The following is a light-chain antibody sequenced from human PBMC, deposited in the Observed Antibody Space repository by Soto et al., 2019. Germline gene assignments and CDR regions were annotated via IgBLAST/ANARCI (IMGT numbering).Light chain of an antibody. V-gene: IGKV4-1*01. CDR2: WAS. J-gene: IGKJ2*01. CDR1: QSVLYSSNKKNY. Sequence: DIVMTQSPDSLAVSLGERATVNCKSSQSVLYSSNKKNYLAWYQQKPGQPPKLLIYWASTRESGVPDRFSGSGSGTDFTLTISSLQAEDVAVYCCQQYYATPPYTFGQGTKVEIK. CDR3: QQYYATPPYT.